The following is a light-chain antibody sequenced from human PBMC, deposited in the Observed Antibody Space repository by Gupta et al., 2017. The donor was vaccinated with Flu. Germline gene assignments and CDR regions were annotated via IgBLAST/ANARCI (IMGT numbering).Light chain of an antibody. J-gene: IGLJ3*02. Sequence: QTVVTQEPSFSVSPGGTVTLTCGLSSGSVSTSYYPSWYQQTPGQAPRTLIYSTNTRSSGVPDRFSGSILGNKAALTITGVQADDESDYYCVLYMGSGTCVFGGGTKLTVL. CDR2: STN. CDR3: VLYMGSGTCV. V-gene: IGLV8-61*01. CDR1: SGSVSTSYY.